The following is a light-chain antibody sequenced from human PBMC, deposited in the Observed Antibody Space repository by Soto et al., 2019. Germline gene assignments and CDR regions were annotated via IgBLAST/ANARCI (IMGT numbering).Light chain of an antibody. V-gene: IGLV1-44*01. CDR2: TAG. Sequence: QSVLTQPLSASASPGQRVTISCSGGSSNIGSNTVAWYQHLPGTAPPRLIFTAGQRPSGVPGRLAGSKSGTSASLAISGLQSEDEGDYSCSAWDNSLNGYVFGPGTKVPVL. J-gene: IGLJ1*01. CDR1: SSNIGSNT. CDR3: SAWDNSLNGYV.